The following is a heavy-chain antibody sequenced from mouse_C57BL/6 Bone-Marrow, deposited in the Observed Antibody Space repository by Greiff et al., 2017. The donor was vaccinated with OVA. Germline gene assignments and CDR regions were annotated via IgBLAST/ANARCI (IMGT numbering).Heavy chain of an antibody. CDR2: IRPKSNNYAT. D-gene: IGHD1-1*01. CDR3: VRGYYGAMDY. CDR1: GFSFNTYA. J-gene: IGHJ4*01. Sequence: EVQRVESGGGLVQPKASLKLSCAASGFSFNTYAMNWVSQAPGKGLEWFARIRPKSNNYATYYADSVKDRFTLSRDASESMHFRQLNNLKTEDTARYYGVRGYYGAMDYWGQGTSVTVSS. V-gene: IGHV10-1*01.